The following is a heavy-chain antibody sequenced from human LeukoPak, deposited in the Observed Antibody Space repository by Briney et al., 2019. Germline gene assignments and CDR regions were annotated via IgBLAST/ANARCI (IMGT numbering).Heavy chain of an antibody. J-gene: IGHJ2*01. V-gene: IGHV4-59*08. D-gene: IGHD6-13*01. CDR1: GGSISSYY. Sequence: SGTLSLTCTVSGGSISSYYWSWIRQPAGKGLEWIGFVYYSGSTNYNPSLKSRVTMSVDTSNSQFSLKLNSVTAADTAVYYCVRRDSSTYWYFDLWGRGTLVTVSS. CDR2: VYYSGST. CDR3: VRRDSSTYWYFDL.